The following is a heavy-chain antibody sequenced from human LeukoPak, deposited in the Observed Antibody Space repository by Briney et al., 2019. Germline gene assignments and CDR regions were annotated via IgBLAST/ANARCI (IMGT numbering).Heavy chain of an antibody. CDR2: IIPMSETP. CDR1: GGTFSINA. J-gene: IGHJ3*02. D-gene: IGHD2-2*01. CDR3: ARDKNSGECVSNSCYGVWPLDI. V-gene: IGHV1-69*05. Sequence: ASVKVSCKASGGTFSINAITWLRQAPGQGLEWMGGIIPMSETPKYTQKFQGRVTITTDESTNTAYMELSSLRSEDTAVYYCARDKNSGECVSNSCYGVWPLDIWGQGTMVTVSS.